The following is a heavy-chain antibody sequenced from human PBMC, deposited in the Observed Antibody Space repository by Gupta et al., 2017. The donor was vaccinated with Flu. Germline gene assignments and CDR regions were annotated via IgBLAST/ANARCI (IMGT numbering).Heavy chain of an antibody. V-gene: IGHV3-9*01. CDR2: ISGNSGNI. CDR1: DDYA. CDR3: AKDIYSSDLYDDYAMDG. J-gene: IGHJ6*02. Sequence: DDYARHWVRQATGRGLEWVSGISGNSGNIAYADSVKGRCTISRDNAKNSLYLQMNSLRVEDTAGYYCAKDIYSSDLYDDYAMDGGGHGTTVTVSS. D-gene: IGHD5-12*01.